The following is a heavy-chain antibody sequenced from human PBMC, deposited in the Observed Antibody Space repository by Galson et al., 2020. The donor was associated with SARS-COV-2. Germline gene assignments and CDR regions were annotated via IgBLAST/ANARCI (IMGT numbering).Heavy chain of an antibody. Sequence: ASETLSLTCKVSGASISSSSYYWGWIRQPPGKGLEWIGSIYHSGSTYYNSSLRSRVAMSVDTSKNQFSLKLTSVTAADTAVYYCARDPIAMSGADSWTDSWGQGTLVTVSS. CDR1: GASISSSSYY. D-gene: IGHD6-19*01. CDR3: ARDPIAMSGADSWTDS. J-gene: IGHJ5*01. V-gene: IGHV4-39*07. CDR2: IYHSGST.